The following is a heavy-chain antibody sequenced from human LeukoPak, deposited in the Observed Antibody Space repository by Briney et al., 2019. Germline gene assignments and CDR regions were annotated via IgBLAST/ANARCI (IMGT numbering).Heavy chain of an antibody. V-gene: IGHV3-30*18. CDR3: AKEALIGIWFGELLPEYYFDY. CDR1: GFTFSSYG. CDR2: ISYDGINK. J-gene: IGHJ4*02. D-gene: IGHD3-10*01. Sequence: GRSLRLSCAASGFTFSSYGMHWFRQAPGKGLEWVAVISYDGINKYYADSVKGRFTISRDNSKNTLYLQMNSLRAEDTAVYYCAKEALIGIWFGELLPEYYFDYWGQGTLVTVSS.